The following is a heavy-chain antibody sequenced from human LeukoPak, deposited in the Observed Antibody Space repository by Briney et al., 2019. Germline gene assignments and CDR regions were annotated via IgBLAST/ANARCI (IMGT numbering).Heavy chain of an antibody. CDR1: GFTFSAYG. CDR3: AKELRAYCSGGSCWGFDY. D-gene: IGHD2-15*01. Sequence: GGSLRLSCAASGFTFSAYGMHWVRQAPGKGLEWVAFIRYDGSNKYYVDSVKGRFTISRDNSKNTLYLQMNSLRAEDTAVCYCAKELRAYCSGGSCWGFDYWGQGTLVTVSS. CDR2: IRYDGSNK. V-gene: IGHV3-30*02. J-gene: IGHJ4*02.